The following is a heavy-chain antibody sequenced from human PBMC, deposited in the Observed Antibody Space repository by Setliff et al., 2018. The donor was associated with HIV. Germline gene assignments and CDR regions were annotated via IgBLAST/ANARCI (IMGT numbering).Heavy chain of an antibody. CDR1: GYSVSSGYY. CDR3: VSGPLSGYGYYFDY. V-gene: IGHV4-38-2*01. D-gene: IGHD3-3*01. Sequence: SETLSLTCAVSGYSVSSGYYWGWIRQPPGKGLEWIGSFYHSGSTFYNPSLKSRVTISLNTSKNQFSLKLRSVTAADTAVYYCVSGPLSGYGYYFDYWGQGALVTVSS. J-gene: IGHJ4*02. CDR2: FYHSGST.